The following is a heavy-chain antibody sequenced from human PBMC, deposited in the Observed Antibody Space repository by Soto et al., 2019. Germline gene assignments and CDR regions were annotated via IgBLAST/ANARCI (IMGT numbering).Heavy chain of an antibody. D-gene: IGHD5-12*01. CDR3: AREKMATTPPFDY. Sequence: LRLSCAASGFTFSSYSMNWVRQAPGKGLEWVSSISSSSSYIYYADSVKGRLTIPRDNAKNSLYLQMNSLRAEDTAVYYCAREKMATTPPFDYWGQGTLVTVSS. CDR1: GFTFSSYS. V-gene: IGHV3-21*01. CDR2: ISSSSSYI. J-gene: IGHJ4*02.